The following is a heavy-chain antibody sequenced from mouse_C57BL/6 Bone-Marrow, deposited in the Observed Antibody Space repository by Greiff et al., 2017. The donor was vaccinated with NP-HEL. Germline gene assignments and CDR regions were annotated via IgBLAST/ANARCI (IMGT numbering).Heavy chain of an antibody. CDR3: AATLLSWFAY. J-gene: IGHJ3*01. CDR2: ISYDGSN. V-gene: IGHV3-6*01. D-gene: IGHD6-1*01. Sequence: EVKLVESGPGLVKPSQSLSLTCSVTGYSITSGYYWNWIRQFPGNKLEWMGYISYDGSNNYNPSLKNRISITRDTSKNQFFLKLNSVTTEDTATYYCAATLLSWFAYWGQGTLVTVSA. CDR1: GYSITSGYY.